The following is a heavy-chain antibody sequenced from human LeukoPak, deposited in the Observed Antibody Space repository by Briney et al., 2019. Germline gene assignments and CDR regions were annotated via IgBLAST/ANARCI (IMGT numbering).Heavy chain of an antibody. D-gene: IGHD4-11*01. CDR1: GFTFSSNW. CDR2: ISSDGSTT. J-gene: IGHJ3*02. CDR3: ARSTANAFDI. V-gene: IGHV3-74*03. Sequence: GGSLRLSCAASGFTFSSNWMHWVRQVPGKGLVWVSCISSDGSTTTYADSVKGRFTISRDNAKNTLYLQINSLRAEDTAVYYCARSTANAFDIWGQGTMVTVSS.